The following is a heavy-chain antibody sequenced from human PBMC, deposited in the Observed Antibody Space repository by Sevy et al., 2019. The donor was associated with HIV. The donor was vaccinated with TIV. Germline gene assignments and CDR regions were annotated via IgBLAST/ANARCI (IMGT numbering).Heavy chain of an antibody. Sequence: GGSLRLSCATFGFNFRNSWMAWVRQAPGKGLEWVSAISGSGGSTYYADSVKGRFTISRDNSKNTLYLQMNSLRAEDTAVYYCAKAGSYYGSGSYDIWGQGTMVTVSS. CDR2: ISGSGGST. J-gene: IGHJ3*02. V-gene: IGHV3-23*01. CDR3: AKAGSYYGSGSYDI. CDR1: GFNFRNSW. D-gene: IGHD3-10*01.